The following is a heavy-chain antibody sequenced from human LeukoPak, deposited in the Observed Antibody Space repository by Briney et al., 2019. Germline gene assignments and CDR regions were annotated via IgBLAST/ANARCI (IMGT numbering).Heavy chain of an antibody. V-gene: IGHV3-9*01. CDR3: AKEGDGGFDY. J-gene: IGHJ4*02. CDR2: IRWNSGSI. D-gene: IGHD4-23*01. CDR1: GFTFDDYA. Sequence: PGRSLRLSCAASGFTFDDYAMHWVRQAPGKGLEWVSGIRWNSGSIGYADSVKGRFTIPRDNAKNSLNLQMNSLRAEDTALYYCAKEGDGGFDYWGQGTLVTVSS.